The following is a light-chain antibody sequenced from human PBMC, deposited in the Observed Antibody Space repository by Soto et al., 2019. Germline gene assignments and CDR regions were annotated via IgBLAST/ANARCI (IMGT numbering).Light chain of an antibody. V-gene: IGKV3-20*01. CDR3: HQYGGSPFT. Sequence: EIVLTQSPATLSLFPGERATLSCRATERVSSNFLAWYQQNVGHPPRLLIYRAVTRATGVPARFSGSGSETEFILTISRLEPEDSAVYYCHQYGGSPFTFGQGTVLEIK. CDR1: ERVSSNF. CDR2: RAV. J-gene: IGKJ2*01.